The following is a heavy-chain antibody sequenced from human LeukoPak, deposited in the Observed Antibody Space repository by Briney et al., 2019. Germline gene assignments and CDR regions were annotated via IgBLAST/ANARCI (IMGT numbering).Heavy chain of an antibody. D-gene: IGHD1-26*01. Sequence: PSETLSLTCSVSGGSINNYYWSWIRQPPGKGLEWIGHISYSGNTNYNSSLRSRVTISVDTSNNQFSLGLSSVTAADTAVYYCARDSYTGSHFEDTFDIWGQGTMVTVSS. V-gene: IGHV4-59*01. CDR1: GGSINNYY. CDR2: ISYSGNT. J-gene: IGHJ3*02. CDR3: ARDSYTGSHFEDTFDI.